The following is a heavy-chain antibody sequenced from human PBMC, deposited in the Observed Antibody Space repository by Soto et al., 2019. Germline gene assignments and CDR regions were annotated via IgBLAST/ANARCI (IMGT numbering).Heavy chain of an antibody. Sequence: QVQLVQSGAEVRKSGASVKVSCKASGYTFSDYFIQWLRQAPGQGLEWVAWINPKTAATNYAKKFQDRVTVTSDTALSTAYLELTRLRHDDTALYYCARSKWGLDYYSGMDVWGQGTAVSVSS. J-gene: IGHJ6*02. CDR1: GYTFSDYF. CDR3: ARSKWGLDYYSGMDV. CDR2: INPKTAAT. V-gene: IGHV1-2*02. D-gene: IGHD1-26*01.